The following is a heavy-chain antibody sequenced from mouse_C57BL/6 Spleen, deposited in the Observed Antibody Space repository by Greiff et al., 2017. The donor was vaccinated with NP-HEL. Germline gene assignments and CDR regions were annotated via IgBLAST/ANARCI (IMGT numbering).Heavy chain of an antibody. Sequence: QVQLQQSGPELVKPGASVKISCKASGYAFSSSWMNWVKQRPGKGLEWIGRIYPGDGDTNYNGKFKGKATLTADKSSSTAYMQLSSLTSEDSAVYFCARLHYDYGAMDDWGQGTSVTVSS. CDR2: IYPGDGDT. D-gene: IGHD1-2*01. CDR3: ARLHYDYGAMDD. J-gene: IGHJ4*01. V-gene: IGHV1-82*01. CDR1: GYAFSSSW.